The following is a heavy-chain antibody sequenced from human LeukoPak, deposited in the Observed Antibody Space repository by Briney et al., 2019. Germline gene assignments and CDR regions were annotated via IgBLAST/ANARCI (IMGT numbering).Heavy chain of an antibody. CDR2: FDPEDGET. J-gene: IGHJ6*02. CDR1: GYTLTELS. CDR3: ATESRVYYYYGMDV. V-gene: IGHV1-24*01. Sequence: ASVKVSCKVSGYTLTELSMHWVRQAPGKGLEWMGGFDPEDGETIYAQKFQGRVTMTEDTSTDTAYMELSSLRSEDTAVYYCATESRVYYYYGMDVWGQGTTVTVSS.